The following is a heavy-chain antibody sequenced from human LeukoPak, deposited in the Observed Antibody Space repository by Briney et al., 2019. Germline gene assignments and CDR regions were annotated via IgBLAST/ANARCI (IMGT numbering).Heavy chain of an antibody. Sequence: ASVKVSCKASGCTFTSYGISWVRQAPGQGLEWMGWINPNSGGTNYAQKFQGRVTMTRDTSISTAYMELSRLRSDDTAVYYCARQTQPQDAFDIWGQGTMVTVSS. CDR3: ARQTQPQDAFDI. J-gene: IGHJ3*02. CDR2: INPNSGGT. CDR1: GCTFTSYG. D-gene: IGHD4-23*01. V-gene: IGHV1-2*02.